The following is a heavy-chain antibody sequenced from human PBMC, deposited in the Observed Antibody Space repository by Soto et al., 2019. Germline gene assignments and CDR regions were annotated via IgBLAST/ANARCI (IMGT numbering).Heavy chain of an antibody. V-gene: IGHV4-4*02. D-gene: IGHD3-10*01. CDR1: SGSISSSNW. J-gene: IGHJ4*02. CDR3: ARYGSGSYYYDY. Sequence: SETLSLTCAVSSGSISSSNWWSWVRQPPGKGLEWIGEIYHSGSTNYNPSLKSRVTISVDKSKNQFSLKLSSVTAADTAVYYCARYGSGSYYYDYWGQGTLVTVSS. CDR2: IYHSGST.